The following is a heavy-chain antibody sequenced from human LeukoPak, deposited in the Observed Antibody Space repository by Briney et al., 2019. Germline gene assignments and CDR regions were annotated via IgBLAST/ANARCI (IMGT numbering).Heavy chain of an antibody. CDR3: ARDSAFLYYFDN. V-gene: IGHV3-23*01. CDR1: GFTFSSYA. D-gene: IGHD3-3*02. J-gene: IGHJ4*02. CDR2: ISGSGGST. Sequence: PGGSLRLSCAASGFTFSSYAMSWVRQAPGKGLEWVSGISGSGGSTYYADSVKGRFTISRDNSKNTLYLQVNSLRAEDTSVYYCARDSAFLYYFDNWGQGTLVTVSS.